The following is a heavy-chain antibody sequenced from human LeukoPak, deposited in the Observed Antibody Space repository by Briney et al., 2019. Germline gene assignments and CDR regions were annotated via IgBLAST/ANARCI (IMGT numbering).Heavy chain of an antibody. V-gene: IGHV4-59*12. CDR2: IYYSGNT. J-gene: IGHJ4*02. D-gene: IGHD3-10*01. Sequence: SETLSLTCTVSGGSISTYFWSWIRQPPGKGLEWIGYIYYSGNTNYNPSLKSRVTISEDTSKNQFSLRLSSVTAADTAVYYCAREADGSGTFDYWGQGTPVTVSS. CDR1: GGSISTYF. CDR3: AREADGSGTFDY.